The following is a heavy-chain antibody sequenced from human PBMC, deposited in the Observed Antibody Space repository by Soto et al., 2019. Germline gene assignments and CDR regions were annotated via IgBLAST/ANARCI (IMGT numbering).Heavy chain of an antibody. D-gene: IGHD2-21*01. Sequence: TLSLTCAVHGLSFPVYYWTWIRQPPGKGLEWIGHVRHTGTTNYNPSLKSRVAISMDSSKNQFSLRLTFVSAADTAVYYCAGGDGYRISDYWGQGTLVTVS. CDR3: AGGDGYRISDY. V-gene: IGHV4-59*01. J-gene: IGHJ4*02. CDR1: GLSFPVYY. CDR2: VRHTGTT.